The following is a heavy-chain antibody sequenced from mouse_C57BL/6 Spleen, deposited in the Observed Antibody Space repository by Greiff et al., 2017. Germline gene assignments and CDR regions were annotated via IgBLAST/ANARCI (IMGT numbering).Heavy chain of an antibody. CDR1: GFTFSDYG. CDR3: TRHAYSNYFDY. Sequence: EVKLVESGGGLVQPGGSLKLSCAASGFTFSDYGMAWVRQAPRKGPEWVAFISNLAYSIYYADTVTGRVTISRENAKNTLYLEMSSLRSEDTAMYYCTRHAYSNYFDYWGQGTTLTVSS. CDR2: ISNLAYSI. V-gene: IGHV5-15*01. J-gene: IGHJ2*01. D-gene: IGHD2-5*01.